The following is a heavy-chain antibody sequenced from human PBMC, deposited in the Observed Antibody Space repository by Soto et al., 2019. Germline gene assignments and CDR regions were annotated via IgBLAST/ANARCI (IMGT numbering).Heavy chain of an antibody. J-gene: IGHJ4*02. CDR2: ISYDGTNK. CDR1: GFSFSISP. V-gene: IGHV3-30-3*01. D-gene: IGHD4-17*01. Sequence: PGGSLRLSCAASGFSFSISPMHWVRQAPGRGPEWVALISYDGTNKFYADSVKGRFTISRDNSKSTLYLQVDSLRPEDAAVYYCARDPKTYGGQHWAFNYFDSWGQGTLVPVS. CDR3: ARDPKTYGGQHWAFNYFDS.